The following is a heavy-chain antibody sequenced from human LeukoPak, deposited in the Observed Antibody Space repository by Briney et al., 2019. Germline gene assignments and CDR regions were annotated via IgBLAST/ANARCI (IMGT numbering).Heavy chain of an antibody. J-gene: IGHJ5*01. CDR3: FTGSAYYYDS. V-gene: IGHV3-30*01. Sequence: PGGSLRLSCAASGFTFSRYAMHWVRQAPGKGLEWVAVTSPDGNEKYYAGSVKGRLTISRDNSKNTVFLQMNSLSTEDTAVYSCFTGSAYYYDSWGQGTLVTVSS. CDR1: GFTFSRYA. CDR2: TSPDGNEK. D-gene: IGHD3-22*01.